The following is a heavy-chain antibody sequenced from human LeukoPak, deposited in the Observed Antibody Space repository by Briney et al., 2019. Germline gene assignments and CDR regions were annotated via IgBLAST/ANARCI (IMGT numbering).Heavy chain of an antibody. Sequence: SETLSLTCTVSGGSISTNNYYWGWVRQPPGKGLEWIGEIYHSGSTNYNPSLKSRVTISVDKSKNQFSLKLSSVTAADTAVYYCAVGGVYLRGGAEAFDIWGQGTMVTVSS. V-gene: IGHV4-39*07. D-gene: IGHD3-10*01. CDR2: IYHSGST. J-gene: IGHJ3*02. CDR3: AVGGVYLRGGAEAFDI. CDR1: GGSISTNNYY.